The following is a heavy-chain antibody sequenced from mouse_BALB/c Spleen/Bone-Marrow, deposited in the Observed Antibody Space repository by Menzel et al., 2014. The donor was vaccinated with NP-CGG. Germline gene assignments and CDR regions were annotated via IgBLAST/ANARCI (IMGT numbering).Heavy chain of an antibody. CDR2: ISTYSGNT. CDR3: ARGYYGSSYLFAY. D-gene: IGHD1-1*01. V-gene: IGHV1-67*01. Sequence: QLQQSGPELVRPGVSVKISCKGSGYTFTDYAMHWVKQSHAKSLEWIGVISTYSGNTNYNQKFKGKATMTVDKSSSTAYMELARLTSEDSAIYYCARGYYGSSYLFAYWGQGTLVTVSA. J-gene: IGHJ3*01. CDR1: GYTFTDYA.